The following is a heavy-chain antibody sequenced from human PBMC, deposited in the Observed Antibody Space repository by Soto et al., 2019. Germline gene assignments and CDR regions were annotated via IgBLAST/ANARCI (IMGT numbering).Heavy chain of an antibody. V-gene: IGHV4-59*01. CDR3: ARVNSRGYYYYYYYGMDV. D-gene: IGHD3-22*01. J-gene: IGHJ6*02. Sequence: SETLSLTCTVSGGSISSYYWSWIRQPPGKGLEWIGYIYYSGSTNYNPSLKSRVTISVDTSKNQFSLKLSSVTAADTAVYYCARVNSRGYYYYYYYGMDVWGQGTTVTVSS. CDR2: IYYSGST. CDR1: GGSISSYY.